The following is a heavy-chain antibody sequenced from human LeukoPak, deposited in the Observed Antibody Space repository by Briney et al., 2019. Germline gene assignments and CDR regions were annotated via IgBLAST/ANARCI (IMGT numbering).Heavy chain of an antibody. CDR2: ISYDGSNK. CDR1: GFTFSSYG. V-gene: IGHV3-30*18. Sequence: GGSLRLSCAASGFTFSSYGMHWVRQAPGKGLERVAVISYDGSNKYHADSVKGRFTISRDNSKNTLYLQMNSLRAEDTAVYYCAKVGRRGYSGYDYFDYWGQGTLVTVSS. D-gene: IGHD5-12*01. CDR3: AKVGRRGYSGYDYFDY. J-gene: IGHJ4*02.